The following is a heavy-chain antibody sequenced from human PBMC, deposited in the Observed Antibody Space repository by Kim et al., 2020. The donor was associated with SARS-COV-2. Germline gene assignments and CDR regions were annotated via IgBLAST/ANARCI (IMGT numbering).Heavy chain of an antibody. CDR3: ARDPYYYDSSEAFDI. D-gene: IGHD3-22*01. J-gene: IGHJ3*02. Sequence: DSVKGRFTISRDNAKNSLYLQMNSLRAEDTAVYYCARDPYYYDSSEAFDIWGQGTMVTVSS. V-gene: IGHV3-21*01.